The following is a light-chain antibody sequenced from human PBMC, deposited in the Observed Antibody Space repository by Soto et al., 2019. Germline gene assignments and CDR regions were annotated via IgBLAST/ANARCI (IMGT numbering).Light chain of an antibody. Sequence: QSVLTQPPSASGSPGHSVTISCTGTSSDVGGYNYVSWYQQHPGKAPNLMIYEVTKRPSGVPDRFSGSKSGNTASLTVSGLQAEDEADYYCSSYGGSNNLVFGGGTKLTVL. V-gene: IGLV2-8*01. CDR3: SSYGGSNNLV. CDR2: EVT. J-gene: IGLJ2*01. CDR1: SSDVGGYNY.